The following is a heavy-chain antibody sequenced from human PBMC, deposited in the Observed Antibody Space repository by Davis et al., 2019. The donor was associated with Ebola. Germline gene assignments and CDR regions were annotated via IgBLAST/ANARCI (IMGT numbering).Heavy chain of an antibody. CDR3: ASYSHDCSGGSCYSGWFDP. CDR1: GGTFSSYA. CDR2: IIPIFGTA. D-gene: IGHD2-15*01. J-gene: IGHJ5*02. V-gene: IGHV1-69*06. Sequence: SVKVSCKASGGTFSSYAISWVRQAPGQGLEWMGGIIPIFGTANYAQKFQGRVTITADKSTSTAYMELSSLRSEDTAVYYCASYSHDCSGGSCYSGWFDPWGQGTLVTVSS.